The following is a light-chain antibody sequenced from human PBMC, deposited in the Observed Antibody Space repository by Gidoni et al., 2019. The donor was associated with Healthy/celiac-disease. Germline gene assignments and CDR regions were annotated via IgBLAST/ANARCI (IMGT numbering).Light chain of an antibody. CDR2: GAS. J-gene: IGKJ1*01. CDR1: QSVSSSY. CDR3: QQYGSSRTWT. V-gene: IGKV3-20*01. Sequence: EIVLTHSPGTLSLSPGERATLSCRASQSVSSSYLAWYQQKPGQAPRLLIYGASSRAPGIPDRFSGSGSGTDFTLTISRLEPEDFAVYYCQQYGSSRTWTFGQGTKVEIK.